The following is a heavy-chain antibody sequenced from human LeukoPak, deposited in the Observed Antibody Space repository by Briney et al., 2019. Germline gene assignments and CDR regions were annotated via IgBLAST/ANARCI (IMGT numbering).Heavy chain of an antibody. CDR1: GFTFSTYW. Sequence: GGSLRLSCAASGFTFSTYWMHWVRQAPGKGLVWVSHIRTDGSTTTYADSVKGRFTISRDNAKNTLYLQMNSLRAEDTAVYYCARDRGYTQDYWGQGTLVTVSS. J-gene: IGHJ4*02. CDR2: IRTDGSTT. V-gene: IGHV3-74*01. CDR3: ARDRGYTQDY. D-gene: IGHD5-12*01.